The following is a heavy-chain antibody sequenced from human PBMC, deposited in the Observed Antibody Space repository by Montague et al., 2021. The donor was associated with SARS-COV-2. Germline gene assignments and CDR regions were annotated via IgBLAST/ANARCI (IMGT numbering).Heavy chain of an antibody. D-gene: IGHD6-13*01. Sequence: SETLSLTCAVSGGSISSGNWWSWVRQPPGKGLEWIGEIFHSGATGYNPPLNSRLTISMDKSKNEFSLKLNSVTAADTAMYYCARDFVAAVPDRFDSWGQGVLVTVSS. CDR2: IFHSGAT. CDR3: ARDFVAAVPDRFDS. J-gene: IGHJ4*02. CDR1: GGSISSGNW. V-gene: IGHV4-4*02.